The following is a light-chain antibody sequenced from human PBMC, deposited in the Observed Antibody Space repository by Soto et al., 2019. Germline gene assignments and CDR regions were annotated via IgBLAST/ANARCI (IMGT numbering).Light chain of an antibody. Sequence: EIVLTQSPATLSLSPGERATLSCRASQSVSTYVAWYQQKPGQAPRLVLYHASNRATGIPARFSGSGSETDFTLTISSLEPEDFAVYYCQQRDNRPYTFGQGTHWRLN. CDR2: HAS. V-gene: IGKV3-11*01. CDR1: QSVSTY. CDR3: QQRDNRPYT. J-gene: IGKJ2*01.